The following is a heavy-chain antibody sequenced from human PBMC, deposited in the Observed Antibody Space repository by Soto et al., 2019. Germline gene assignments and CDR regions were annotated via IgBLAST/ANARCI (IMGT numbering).Heavy chain of an antibody. Sequence: GGSLRLSCAASGFTFSSYAMHWVRQAPGKGLEWVAVISYDGSNKYYADSVKGRFTISRDNSKNTLYLQMNSLRAEDTAVYYRARDYYYDSPSSPSFDYWGQGTLVTVSS. CDR3: ARDYYYDSPSSPSFDY. V-gene: IGHV3-30-3*01. J-gene: IGHJ4*02. CDR2: ISYDGSNK. CDR1: GFTFSSYA. D-gene: IGHD3-22*01.